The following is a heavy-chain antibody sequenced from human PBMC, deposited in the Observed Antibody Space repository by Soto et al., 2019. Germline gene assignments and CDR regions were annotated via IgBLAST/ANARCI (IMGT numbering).Heavy chain of an antibody. Sequence: QVQLEESGPGLVKPSETLSLTCTVSGGSFSSDHWSWIRQPPGKGLEWIGYIYYTGSTNINPSLKRRVTISVDPSKNQFSLRLRSVTDADTAAYYCARLRSSYTWYYYYMDVWGKGTTVTVSS. D-gene: IGHD1-26*01. V-gene: IGHV4-59*01. CDR1: GGSFSSDH. CDR2: IYYTGST. J-gene: IGHJ6*03. CDR3: ARLRSSYTWYYYYMDV.